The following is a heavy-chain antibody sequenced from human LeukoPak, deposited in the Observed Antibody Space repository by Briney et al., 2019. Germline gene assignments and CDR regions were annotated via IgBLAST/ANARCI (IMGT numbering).Heavy chain of an antibody. CDR1: GYTFTSYD. CDR2: LNPNSGST. CDR3: ARLVGCGSTNCYSPDNWFDP. V-gene: IGHV1-8*01. J-gene: IGHJ5*02. D-gene: IGHD2-2*01. Sequence: GASVKVSFEASGYTFTSYDINWVRQASGQGLEWMGWLNPNSGSTDSAQQFQGRVTMTRNTSISTAYLELSNLRSEDTAVYYCARLVGCGSTNCYSPDNWFDPWGQGTLVIVSS.